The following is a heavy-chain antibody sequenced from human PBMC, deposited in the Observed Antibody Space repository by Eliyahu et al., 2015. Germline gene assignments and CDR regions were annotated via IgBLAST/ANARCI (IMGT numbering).Heavy chain of an antibody. CDR3: ASEDIVVVPAAQRRIDY. J-gene: IGHJ4*02. CDR1: GXSLSXYY. CDR2: INHXGST. D-gene: IGHD2-2*01. Sequence: QVQLQPWGAGLLKPSETLSVTAAVYGXSLSXYYWSWLRXXPGKGLXWIGEINHXGSTNYNPSLKSRVTISVDTSKNQFSLKLSSVTAADTAVYYCASEDIVVVPAAQRRIDYWGQGTLVTVSS. V-gene: IGHV4-34*01.